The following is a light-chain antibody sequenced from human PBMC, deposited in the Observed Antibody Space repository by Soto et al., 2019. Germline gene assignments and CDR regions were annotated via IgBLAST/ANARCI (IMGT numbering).Light chain of an antibody. V-gene: IGKV3-15*01. Sequence: EIVMTQSPAPLSVSPGERATLTCRASQSISSDLAWYQQKPGQAPRLLMYGAFIRATGIPARFRGSGSGTEFTLTISSLQSEDFGLYYCQQYNDWSPITFGQGTRLEMK. J-gene: IGKJ5*01. CDR1: QSISSD. CDR3: QQYNDWSPIT. CDR2: GAF.